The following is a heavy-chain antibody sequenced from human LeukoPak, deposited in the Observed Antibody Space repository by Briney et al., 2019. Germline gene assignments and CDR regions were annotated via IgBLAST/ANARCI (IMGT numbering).Heavy chain of an antibody. V-gene: IGHV4-59*01. CDR1: GGSISSYY. J-gene: IGHJ3*02. CDR2: IYYSGST. CDR3: ARGFLEWLSSGNAAFDI. D-gene: IGHD3-3*01. Sequence: SETLSLTCSVSGGSISSYYWSWIRQPPGKGLEWFGYIYYSGSTNYKSPLKSRVTMSGDTSKNQFSLNLSSVTAADTAVYYCARGFLEWLSSGNAAFDIWGQGTMVTVSS.